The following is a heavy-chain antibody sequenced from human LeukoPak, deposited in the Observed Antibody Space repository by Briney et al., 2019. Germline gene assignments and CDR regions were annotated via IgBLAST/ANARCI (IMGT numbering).Heavy chain of an antibody. V-gene: IGHV3-43D*03. J-gene: IGHJ6*03. CDR2: ISWDGGST. CDR3: AKDAGYSYYYYYMDV. Sequence: GGSLRLSCAASGFTFDDYAMLWVRQAPGKGLEWVSLISWDGGSTYYADSVKGRFTISRDNSKNSLYLQMNSLRAEDTALYYCAKDAGYSYYYYYMDVWGKGTTVTVSS. D-gene: IGHD5-18*01. CDR1: GFTFDDYA.